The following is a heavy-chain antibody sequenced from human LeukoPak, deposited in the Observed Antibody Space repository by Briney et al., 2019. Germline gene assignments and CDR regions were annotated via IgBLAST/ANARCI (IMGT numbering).Heavy chain of an antibody. CDR2: ISSSGSTI. CDR1: GFTFSDYY. Sequence: PGGSLRLSCAASGFTFSDYYMSWIRQAPGKGLEWVSYISSSGSTIYYADSVKGRFTISRDNSKNTLYLQMNSLRAADTAVYNCARRRWQRGPDVVNPFDYWGQGTLVTVSS. CDR3: ARRRWQRGPDVVNPFDY. D-gene: IGHD5-12*01. J-gene: IGHJ4*02. V-gene: IGHV3-11*04.